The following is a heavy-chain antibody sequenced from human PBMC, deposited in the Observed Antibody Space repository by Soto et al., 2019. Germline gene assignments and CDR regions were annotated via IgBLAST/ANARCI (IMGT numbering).Heavy chain of an antibody. J-gene: IGHJ4*02. D-gene: IGHD3-22*01. CDR2: INPSGGFT. CDR3: AREYHYDSRAYHAFDY. Sequence: QVQLVQSGAEVKKPGASVKVSCKASGYTFTSYYMHWVRQAPGQGLVWMGIINPSGGFTSYAQKFQGRVTMTRDTSTSTDYMELSSLRSEDTAVYYCAREYHYDSRAYHAFDYWGQGTLVTVSS. V-gene: IGHV1-46*01. CDR1: GYTFTSYY.